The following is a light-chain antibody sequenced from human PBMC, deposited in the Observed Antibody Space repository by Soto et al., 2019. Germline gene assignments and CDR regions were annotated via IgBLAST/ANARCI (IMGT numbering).Light chain of an antibody. V-gene: IGKV3-11*01. CDR2: DAS. Sequence: VLKQSPATLTLSPGERATLSCRASQSVSSFLAWYQQKPGQAPRLLIFDASNRATGIPARFSGSWSGTDFTLTISSLESEDFAVYYCQQRSNWLTFGGGTKVDIK. CDR3: QQRSNWLT. J-gene: IGKJ4*01. CDR1: QSVSSF.